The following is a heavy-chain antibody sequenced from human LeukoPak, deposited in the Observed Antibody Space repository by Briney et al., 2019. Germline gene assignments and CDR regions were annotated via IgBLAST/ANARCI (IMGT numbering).Heavy chain of an antibody. V-gene: IGHV3-21*01. J-gene: IGHJ5*02. CDR1: EFTFSSYS. CDR3: ARVVSENWFDP. D-gene: IGHD1-14*01. Sequence: PGGSLRLSCAASEFTFSSYSMNWVRQAPGKGLEWVSSISSSSNYIYLADSVKGRFTISRDNAKNSLYPQMNSLRAEDTAVYYCARVVSENWFDPWGQGTLVTVSS. CDR2: ISSSSNYI.